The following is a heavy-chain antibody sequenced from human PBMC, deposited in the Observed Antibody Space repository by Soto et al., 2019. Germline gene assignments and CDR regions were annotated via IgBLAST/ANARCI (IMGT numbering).Heavy chain of an antibody. CDR2: SSSDGSTT. CDR3: ARAWSSASHFDS. Sequence: EVQLVESGGGLVQPGGSLRLSCAASGFTFSSYWMHWVRQTPGKGLEWVSRSSSDGSTTSYADSVRGRFTISRDNAKSMLYLQMDSLRAEDTAVYHCARAWSSASHFDSWGQGTLVTVSS. J-gene: IGHJ4*02. CDR1: GFTFSSYW. V-gene: IGHV3-74*01. D-gene: IGHD2-15*01.